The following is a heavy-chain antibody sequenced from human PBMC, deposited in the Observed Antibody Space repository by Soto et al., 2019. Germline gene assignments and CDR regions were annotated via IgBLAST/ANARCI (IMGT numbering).Heavy chain of an antibody. D-gene: IGHD5-18*01. CDR1: GFSFSSFA. CDR3: ARENSVQAWLHHFDH. V-gene: IGHV3-48*03. Sequence: EVQLVESGGALVQPGGSLRLSCEASGFSFSSFAMNWVRQAPGRGLEWVSYISDDGASIYYADSLKGRFTISRDKAKNSLSRQMNNLRAADTAVYYCARENSVQAWLHHFDHWGLGTLVTVSS. CDR2: ISDDGASI. J-gene: IGHJ4*02.